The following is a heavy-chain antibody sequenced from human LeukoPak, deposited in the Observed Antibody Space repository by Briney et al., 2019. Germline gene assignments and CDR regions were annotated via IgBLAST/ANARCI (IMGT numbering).Heavy chain of an antibody. CDR2: ISYDGSNK. J-gene: IGHJ3*02. Sequence: GGSLRLSCAASGITFSSYAMHWVRQAPGKGLEWVAVISYDGSNKYYADSVKGRFTISRDNSKNTLYLQMNSLRAEDTAVYYCAKDRNWDAFDIWGQGTMVTVSS. CDR1: GITFSSYA. V-gene: IGHV3-30*04. CDR3: AKDRNWDAFDI.